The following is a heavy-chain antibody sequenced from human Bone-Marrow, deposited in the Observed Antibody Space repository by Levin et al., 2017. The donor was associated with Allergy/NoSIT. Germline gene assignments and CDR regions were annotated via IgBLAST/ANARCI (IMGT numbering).Heavy chain of an antibody. CDR2: ISYDGSNK. J-gene: IGHJ4*02. Sequence: GGSLRLSCAASGFTFSSYAMHWVRQAPGKGLEWVAVISYDGSNKYYADSVKGRFTISRDNSKNTLYLQMNSLRAEDTAVYYCARDRSEYIAAAGLDYWGQGTLVTVSS. D-gene: IGHD6-13*01. CDR1: GFTFSSYA. CDR3: ARDRSEYIAAAGLDY. V-gene: IGHV3-30-3*01.